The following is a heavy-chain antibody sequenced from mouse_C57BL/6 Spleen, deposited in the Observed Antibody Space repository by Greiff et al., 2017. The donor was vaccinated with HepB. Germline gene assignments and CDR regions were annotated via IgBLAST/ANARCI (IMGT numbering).Heavy chain of an antibody. CDR2: ISSGSSTI. Sequence: EVQLQESGGGLVKPGGSLKLSCAASGFTFSDYGMHWVRQAPEKGLEWVAYISSGSSTIYYADTVKGRFTISRDNAKNTLFLQMTSLRSEDTAMYYCARMGTYYDLYAMDYWGQGTSVTVSS. J-gene: IGHJ4*01. CDR1: GFTFSDYG. CDR3: ARMGTYYDLYAMDY. D-gene: IGHD1-1*02. V-gene: IGHV5-17*01.